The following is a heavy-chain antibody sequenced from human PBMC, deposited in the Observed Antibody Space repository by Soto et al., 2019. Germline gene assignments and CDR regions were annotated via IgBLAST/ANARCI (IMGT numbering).Heavy chain of an antibody. D-gene: IGHD6-25*01. CDR3: ARDLSGLPPTYYGMDF. CDR1: GYTFTSYG. V-gene: IGHV1-18*04. CDR2: ISAYNGNT. J-gene: IGHJ6*02. Sequence: QVQLVQSGAEVKKPGASVKVSCKASGYTFTSYGISWVRQAPGQGLEWMGWISAYNGNTNYAQKLQGRVTMTTDTTTSTAYMELRSLRSDDTAVYYCARDLSGLPPTYYGMDFWGQGTTVTVSS.